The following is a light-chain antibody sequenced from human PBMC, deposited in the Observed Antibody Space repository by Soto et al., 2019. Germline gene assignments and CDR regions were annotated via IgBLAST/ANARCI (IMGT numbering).Light chain of an antibody. CDR2: AAS. V-gene: IGKV1-39*01. Sequence: DIQMTQSPSSLSASVGDRVTISCRASQTINTYVNWYLQKPGKAPKLLIYAASSLHSGVPSRFSGSGSGTYFTLPISSLQPEDFATYYCQQSFSTPRTFGQGTKVEIK. CDR3: QQSFSTPRT. J-gene: IGKJ1*01. CDR1: QTINTY.